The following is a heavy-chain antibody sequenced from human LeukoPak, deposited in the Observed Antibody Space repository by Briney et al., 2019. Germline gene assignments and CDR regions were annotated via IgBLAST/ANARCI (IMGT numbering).Heavy chain of an antibody. CDR2: ISSSGSTI. Sequence: GGSLRLSCAASGFTFSDYYMSWIRQAPGKGLEWVSYISSSGSTIYYADSAKGRFTISRDNAKNSLYLQMNSLRAEDTAVYYCAGGRPYSSSWYSDYWGQGTLVTVSS. V-gene: IGHV3-11*01. J-gene: IGHJ4*02. D-gene: IGHD6-13*01. CDR3: AGGRPYSSSWYSDY. CDR1: GFTFSDYY.